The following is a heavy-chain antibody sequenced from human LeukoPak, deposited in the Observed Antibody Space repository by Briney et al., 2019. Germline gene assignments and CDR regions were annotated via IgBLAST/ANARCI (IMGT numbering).Heavy chain of an antibody. CDR1: GGSISSSSYF. Sequence: SETLSLTCTVSGGSISSSSYFWGWIRQPPGKGLEWIGSIYYSGSTYYNLSLKSRVTISVDTSKNQFSLKLSSVTAADTAVYYCARLTMIVVAPAFFDYWGQGTLVTVSS. D-gene: IGHD3-22*01. J-gene: IGHJ4*02. V-gene: IGHV4-39*01. CDR3: ARLTMIVVAPAFFDY. CDR2: IYYSGST.